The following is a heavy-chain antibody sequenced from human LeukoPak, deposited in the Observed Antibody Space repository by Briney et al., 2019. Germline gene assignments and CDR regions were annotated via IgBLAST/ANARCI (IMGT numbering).Heavy chain of an antibody. J-gene: IGHJ3*02. CDR2: IYNSGNT. D-gene: IGHD1-14*01. V-gene: IGHV4-4*09. CDR1: GGSVNGNY. Sequence: SETLSLTCSVSGGSVNGNYWNWIRQPPGKALEWIGYIYNSGNTNYNPSLKSRVTMSIDTSRNQFSLELSSVTATDTAVYYCARXRTRPEAFDIWGQGTMVTVSS. CDR3: ARXRTRPEAFDI.